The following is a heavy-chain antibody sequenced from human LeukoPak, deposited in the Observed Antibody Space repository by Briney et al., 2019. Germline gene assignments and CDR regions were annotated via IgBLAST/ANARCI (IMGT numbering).Heavy chain of an antibody. Sequence: SETLSLTCTVSGGSISSSSYYWGWIRQPPGKGLEWIGSIYYSGSAYYNPSLKSRVTISVDTSKNQFSLKLSSVTAADTAVYYCARRPIVVVVAATYNWFDPWGQGTLVTVSS. J-gene: IGHJ5*02. CDR1: GGSISSSSYY. CDR2: IYYSGSA. CDR3: ARRPIVVVVAATYNWFDP. V-gene: IGHV4-39*01. D-gene: IGHD2-15*01.